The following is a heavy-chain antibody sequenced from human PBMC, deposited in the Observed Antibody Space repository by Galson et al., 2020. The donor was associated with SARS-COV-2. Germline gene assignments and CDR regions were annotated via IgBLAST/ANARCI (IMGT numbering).Heavy chain of an antibody. V-gene: IGHV5-51*01. CDR1: GFSFATNW. D-gene: IGHD3-22*01. J-gene: IGHJ4*02. Sequence: GESLKISCKGSGFSFATNWIGWVRQTPGKGLEWMGIIYPGDSDTRYSPSFQGQVTTSADKSINTAYLEWSSLNDSDTAMYYCARQYYYDSGGYNPFDYWGKGTQVTVSS. CDR2: IYPGDSDT. CDR3: ARQYYYDSGGYNPFDY.